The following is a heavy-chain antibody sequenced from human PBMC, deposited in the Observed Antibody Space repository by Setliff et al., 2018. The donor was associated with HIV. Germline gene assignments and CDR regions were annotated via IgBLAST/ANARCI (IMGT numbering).Heavy chain of an antibody. V-gene: IGHV4-34*01. D-gene: IGHD2-2*01. CDR1: GGSFSGYY. CDR2: INHSGST. Sequence: PSETLSLTCAVYGGSFSGYYWSWIRQPPGKGLEWIGEINHSGSTNYNPSLKSRVTISVDTSKNQFSLKVRSVTAADTAVYYCARMDSSTWPDYYFYGMDVWGRGTLVTVSS. J-gene: IGHJ6*02. CDR3: ARMDSSTWPDYYFYGMDV.